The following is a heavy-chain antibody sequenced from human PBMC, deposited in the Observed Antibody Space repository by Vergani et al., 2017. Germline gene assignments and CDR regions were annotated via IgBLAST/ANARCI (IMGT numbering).Heavy chain of an antibody. Sequence: QVQLQESGPGLVKPSQTLSLTCTVSGGSISSGSYYWSWIRQPAGKGLEWIGRIYTRRSTNYNPSLKSRVTISVDTSKNQFSLKLSPVTAADAAVYYWARDKVGATWYYYGMDVWGQGTTVTVSS. V-gene: IGHV4-61*02. CDR1: GGSISSGSYY. CDR3: ARDKVGATWYYYGMDV. CDR2: IYTRRST. J-gene: IGHJ6*02. D-gene: IGHD1-26*01.